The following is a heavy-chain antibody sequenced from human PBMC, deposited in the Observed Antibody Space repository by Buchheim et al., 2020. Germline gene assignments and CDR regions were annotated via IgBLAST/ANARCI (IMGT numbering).Heavy chain of an antibody. Sequence: QVQLQESGPGLVKPSETLSLTCTVSGGSISSYYWSWIRQPPGKGLEWIGYIYYSGSTNYNPSLKSRVTISVDTSKNHFSLKLSSVTAADTAVYYCARVAPYYDFWSGYSGFDYWGQGTL. J-gene: IGHJ4*02. D-gene: IGHD3-3*01. CDR3: ARVAPYYDFWSGYSGFDY. CDR1: GGSISSYY. CDR2: IYYSGST. V-gene: IGHV4-59*01.